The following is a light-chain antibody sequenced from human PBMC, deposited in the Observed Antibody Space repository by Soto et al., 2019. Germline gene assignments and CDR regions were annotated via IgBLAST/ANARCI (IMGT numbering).Light chain of an antibody. CDR2: GAS. CDR1: QSVSSSY. Sequence: EIVVTQSPGTLSLSPGERATLSCRASQSVSSSYLAWYQQTPGQASRLLIYGASSRATGIPDRFTGSGSATDFTITISRLESEHFAVYYCQQYGSSPLTFGGGTKVEIK. J-gene: IGKJ4*01. CDR3: QQYGSSPLT. V-gene: IGKV3-20*01.